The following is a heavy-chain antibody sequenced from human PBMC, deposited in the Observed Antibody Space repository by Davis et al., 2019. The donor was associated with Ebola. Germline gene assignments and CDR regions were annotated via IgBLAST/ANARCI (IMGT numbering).Heavy chain of an antibody. CDR2: ISSSSSTI. D-gene: IGHD2-21*01. CDR3: ARGVVMIVSH. J-gene: IGHJ4*02. Sequence: GESLKISCAASGFTFSSYSMNWVRQAPGKGLEWVSYISSSSSTIYYADSVKGRFTISRDNAKNSLYLQMNSLRDEDTAVYYCARGVVMIVSHWGQGTLVTVSS. V-gene: IGHV3-48*02. CDR1: GFTFSSYS.